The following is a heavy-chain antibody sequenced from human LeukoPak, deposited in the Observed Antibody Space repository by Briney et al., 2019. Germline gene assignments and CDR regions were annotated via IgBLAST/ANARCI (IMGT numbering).Heavy chain of an antibody. Sequence: PGGSLRLSCAATGAILSSNWMSWVRQAPGKGLEWVANIKQDGSEKYYVDSVKGRFTISRDNAKNSLYLQMKSLRAEDTAAYYCATIGQLSSDFWSGYFKYWGQGTLVTVSS. CDR2: IKQDGSEK. V-gene: IGHV3-7*01. D-gene: IGHD3-3*01. CDR1: GAILSSNW. CDR3: ATIGQLSSDFWSGYFKY. J-gene: IGHJ4*02.